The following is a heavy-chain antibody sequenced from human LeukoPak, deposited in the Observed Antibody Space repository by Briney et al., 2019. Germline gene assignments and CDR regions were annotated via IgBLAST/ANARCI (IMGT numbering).Heavy chain of an antibody. J-gene: IGHJ6*04. D-gene: IGHD6-19*01. CDR2: INANNGNT. Sequence: ASVKVSCKASGYTFTSYGITWVRQAPGQGLEWMGWINANNGNTNYAQNLQGRVTMTRDTSTSTAYMELRSLRSDDTAVYYCAREADSSGWYVLDVWGKGTTVTVSS. CDR1: GYTFTSYG. V-gene: IGHV1-18*01. CDR3: AREADSSGWYVLDV.